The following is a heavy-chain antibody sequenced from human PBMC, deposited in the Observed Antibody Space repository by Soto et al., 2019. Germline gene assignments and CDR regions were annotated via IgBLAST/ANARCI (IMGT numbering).Heavy chain of an antibody. CDR1: GFIFTTYA. D-gene: IGHD6-19*01. CDR3: ANVNSCAWYAGHYFDS. V-gene: IGHV3-23*01. Sequence: EVQLLESGGGLVQPGGSLRISCAASGFIFTTYAMNWVRQAPGKGLEWVSFVSGTGDDTYYADSVKGRFTISRDNSKNTLFLQMNSLRAEDTAVYYCANVNSCAWYAGHYFDSWGQGTLVTVSS. J-gene: IGHJ4*02. CDR2: VSGTGDDT.